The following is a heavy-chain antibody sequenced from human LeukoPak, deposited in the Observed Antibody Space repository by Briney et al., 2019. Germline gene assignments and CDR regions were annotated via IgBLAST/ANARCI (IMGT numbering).Heavy chain of an antibody. CDR2: IIPILGIA. J-gene: IGHJ3*02. D-gene: IGHD4-17*01. CDR3: ARGRALKDYGDYQDAFDI. V-gene: IGHV1-69*02. CDR1: GGTFSSYT. Sequence: RASSVKVSCKASGGTFSSYTISWVRQAPGQGLEWMGRIIPILGIANYAQKFQGRVTITADKSTSTAYMELSSLRSEDTAVYYCARGRALKDYGDYQDAFDIWGQGTMVTVSS.